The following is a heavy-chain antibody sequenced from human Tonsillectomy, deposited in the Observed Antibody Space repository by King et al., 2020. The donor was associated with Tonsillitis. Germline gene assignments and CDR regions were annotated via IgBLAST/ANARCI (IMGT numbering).Heavy chain of an antibody. J-gene: IGHJ4*02. CDR2: IYHSGGT. V-gene: IGHV4-30-2*01. CDR1: GGSISSAGYS. CDR3: ARATDCDGNGEDY. Sequence: LQLQESGSGLVKPSQTLSLTCAVSGGSISSAGYSWSWIRQPPGKGLEWIGHIYHSGGTFYNPSLRGRVTISVKRSKNQFSLTLTSVTAADTAVSYCARATDCDGNGEDYWGQGTLVTVSS. D-gene: IGHD3-10*01.